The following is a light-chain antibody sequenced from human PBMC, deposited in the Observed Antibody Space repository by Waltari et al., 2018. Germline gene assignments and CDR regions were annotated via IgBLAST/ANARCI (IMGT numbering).Light chain of an antibody. Sequence: DIVMTQSPATLSVSPGERATLSCRASQSVSNNLALYQQKPGQAPRPLIYGASTRATGIPARFSGGGSGTEFTLTISSLQSEDVASYYCQQYNDWPPLTFGQGTKVEIK. V-gene: IGKV3-15*01. CDR1: QSVSNN. J-gene: IGKJ1*01. CDR2: GAS. CDR3: QQYNDWPPLT.